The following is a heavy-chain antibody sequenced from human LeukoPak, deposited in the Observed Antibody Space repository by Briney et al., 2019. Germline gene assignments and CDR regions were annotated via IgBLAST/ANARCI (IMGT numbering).Heavy chain of an antibody. V-gene: IGHV1-2*02. CDR1: GYTFAGYY. D-gene: IGHD3-22*01. Sequence: GASVKVSCKASGYTFAGYYMHWVRQAPGQGLEWMGWINPNSGGTNYAQKFQGRVTMTRDTSISTAYMELSRLRSDDTAVYYCARVSWLSYPAGDDYWGQGTLVTVSS. CDR3: ARVSWLSYPAGDDY. CDR2: INPNSGGT. J-gene: IGHJ4*02.